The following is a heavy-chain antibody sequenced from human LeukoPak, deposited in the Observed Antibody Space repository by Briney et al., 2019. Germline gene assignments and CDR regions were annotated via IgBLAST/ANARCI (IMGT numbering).Heavy chain of an antibody. Sequence: QSGGSLRLSCAASGFTVSSNYMSWVRHAPGQGLVWVSRIKGDGISTNYADSVKGRFTISRDIAKNTLYLQMNSLRAEDTGVYYCAKDHYWSIDYWGRGTLVTVSS. J-gene: IGHJ4*02. CDR2: IKGDGIST. V-gene: IGHV3-74*01. D-gene: IGHD3-3*01. CDR3: AKDHYWSIDY. CDR1: GFTVSSNY.